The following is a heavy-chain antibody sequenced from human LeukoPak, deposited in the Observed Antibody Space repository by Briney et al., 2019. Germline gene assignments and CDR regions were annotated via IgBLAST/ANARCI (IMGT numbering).Heavy chain of an antibody. J-gene: IGHJ3*02. V-gene: IGHV3-23*01. Sequence: PGGSLRLSCAASGFTFSSYAMSWVRQAPGKGLEWVSAISGSGGSTYYADPVKGRFTISRDNSKNTLYLQMNSLRAEDTAVYYCAKDPIGRVGATSWEKDAFDIWGQGTMVTVSS. CDR3: AKDPIGRVGATSWEKDAFDI. CDR2: ISGSGGST. CDR1: GFTFSSYA. D-gene: IGHD1-26*01.